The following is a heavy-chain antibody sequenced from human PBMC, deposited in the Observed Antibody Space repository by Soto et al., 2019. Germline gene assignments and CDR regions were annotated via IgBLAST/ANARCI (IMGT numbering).Heavy chain of an antibody. CDR2: IWYDGSNK. CDR1: GFTFSSYG. Sequence: GGSLRLSCAASGFTFSSYGMHWVRQAPGKGLEWVAVIWYDGSNKYYADSVKGRFTISRDNSKNTLYLQMNSLRAEDTAVYYCARDPAYHDTLVENDLWGQGTLVTVSS. D-gene: IGHD3-22*01. J-gene: IGHJ5*02. CDR3: ARDPAYHDTLVENDL. V-gene: IGHV3-33*01.